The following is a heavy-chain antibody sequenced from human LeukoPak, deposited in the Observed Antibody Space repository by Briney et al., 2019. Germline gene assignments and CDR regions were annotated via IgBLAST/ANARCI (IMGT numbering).Heavy chain of an antibody. J-gene: IGHJ6*03. V-gene: IGHV1-69*01. CDR2: IVTVFGTT. D-gene: IGHD2-8*02. CDR3: SRALLLVMTGNRPYYYYIDV. CDR1: GGSFGSYA. Sequence: ASVKVSCKISGGSFGSYAFSWVRPAAREGLEWMGRIVTVFGTTNYPQRFQGRVTITADASTGTVFIELSSLRSAAPALCLCSRALLLVMTGNRPYYYYIDVWGTGTTVTVSS.